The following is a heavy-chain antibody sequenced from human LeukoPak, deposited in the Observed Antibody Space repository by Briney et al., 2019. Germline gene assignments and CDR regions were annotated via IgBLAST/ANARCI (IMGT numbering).Heavy chain of an antibody. CDR2: ISYDGSSK. V-gene: IGHV3-30*18. CDR3: AKGFRRGGAYYSIDC. Sequence: GGSLRLSCAASGFTFSSYSMNWVRQAPGKGLEWVAVISYDGSSKYYADSVKGRFTISREYSKNTLYLQMNTLGTEDTAVYYCAKGFRRGGAYYSIDCWGQGTLVTVSS. J-gene: IGHJ4*02. CDR1: GFTFSSYS. D-gene: IGHD2-15*01.